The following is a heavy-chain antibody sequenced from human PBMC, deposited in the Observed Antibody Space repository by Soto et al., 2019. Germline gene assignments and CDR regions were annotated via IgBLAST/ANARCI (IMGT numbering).Heavy chain of an antibody. J-gene: IGHJ4*02. CDR3: AREDSSGYKFFAY. Sequence: PSETLSLTCTVSGGSISGYYWSWIRQPPGKGLEWIGYIYYSGSTSYNPSLKSRLTISVDTSKNQFSLRLTSVTAADTAVYYCAREDSSGYKFFAYWGQGTLVTVSS. CDR2: IYYSGST. V-gene: IGHV4-59*01. CDR1: GGSISGYY. D-gene: IGHD3-22*01.